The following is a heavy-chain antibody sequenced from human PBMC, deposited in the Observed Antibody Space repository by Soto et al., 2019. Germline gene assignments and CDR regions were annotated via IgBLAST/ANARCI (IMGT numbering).Heavy chain of an antibody. Sequence: SETLSLTCTVSGGSISSGDFYWTWIRQPPGKGLEWIGHIFYSGSTYYNPSLKSRIAISVDTSRNQFSLKVNSVTAADTAVYYCARLPXFCSGGGCNHNFYGLDVWGQGTTGTVSS. CDR3: ARLPXFCSGGGCNHNFYGLDV. CDR2: IFYSGST. J-gene: IGHJ6*02. V-gene: IGHV4-30-4*01. D-gene: IGHD2-15*01. CDR1: GGSISSGDFY.